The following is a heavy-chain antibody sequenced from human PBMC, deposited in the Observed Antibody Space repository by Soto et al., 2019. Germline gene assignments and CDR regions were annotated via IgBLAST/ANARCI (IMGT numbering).Heavy chain of an antibody. CDR1: GGSISSYY. CDR3: ARARNYDILTGFDY. V-gene: IGHV4-59*01. J-gene: IGHJ4*02. D-gene: IGHD3-9*01. CDR2: IYYSGST. Sequence: TSETLSLTCTVSGGSISSYYWSWIRQPPGKGLEWIGYIYYSGSTNYNPSLKSRVTISVDTSKNQFSLKLSSVTAADTAVYYCARARNYDILTGFDYWGQGTLVTVSS.